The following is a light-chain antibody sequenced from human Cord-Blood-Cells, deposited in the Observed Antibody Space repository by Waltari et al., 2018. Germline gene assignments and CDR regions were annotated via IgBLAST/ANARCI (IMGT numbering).Light chain of an antibody. J-gene: IGKJ2*01. Sequence: DIQMTQSPSSLSASVGDRVTITCQASQDISNYLNWYQQKPGKAPKLLIYDASNLETGVPSRFSGSGSGTDVTFTISSLQPEDIATYYYQQYDNLPQYTFGQGTKLEIK. CDR2: DAS. CDR3: QQYDNLPQYT. V-gene: IGKV1-33*01. CDR1: QDISNY.